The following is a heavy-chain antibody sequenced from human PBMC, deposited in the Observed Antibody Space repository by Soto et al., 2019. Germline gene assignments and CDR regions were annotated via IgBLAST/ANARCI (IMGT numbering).Heavy chain of an antibody. CDR3: ARTMVRGVIPDSFDI. J-gene: IGHJ3*02. Sequence: EVQLVESGGGLVKPGGSLRLSCAASGFTFSSYSMNWVRQAPGKGLEWVSSISSSSSYIYYADSVKGRFTISRDNAKNSLYLQMNSLRDEYTAVYYCARTMVRGVIPDSFDIWGQGTMVTVSS. V-gene: IGHV3-21*01. D-gene: IGHD3-10*01. CDR1: GFTFSSYS. CDR2: ISSSSSYI.